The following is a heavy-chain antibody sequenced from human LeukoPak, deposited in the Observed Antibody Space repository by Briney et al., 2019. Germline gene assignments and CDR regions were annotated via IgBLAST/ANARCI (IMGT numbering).Heavy chain of an antibody. J-gene: IGHJ5*02. D-gene: IGHD5-18*01. CDR2: INHSGST. CDR3: ARRRGYSYGSTFDP. CDR1: GGSFSGYY. Sequence: SETLSLTCAAYGGSFSGYYWSWIRQPPGKGLEWIGEINHSGSTNYNPSLKSRVTISVDTSKNQFSLKLSSVTAADTAVYYCARRRGYSYGSTFDPWGQGTLVTVSS. V-gene: IGHV4-34*01.